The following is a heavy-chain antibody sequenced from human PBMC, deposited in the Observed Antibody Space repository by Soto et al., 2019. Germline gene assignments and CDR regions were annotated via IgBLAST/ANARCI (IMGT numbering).Heavy chain of an antibody. CDR1: GFTFSIYS. CDR3: ARDPTYFYDSSGYYDY. Sequence: GGSLRLSCAASGFTFSIYSMNWVRQAPGKGLEWVSYIMPGSSHIYYADSVKGRFTISRDNAKNTLYLQMNSLRAEDTAVYYCARDPTYFYDSSGYYDYWGQGTLVTVSS. D-gene: IGHD3-22*01. V-gene: IGHV3-21*05. J-gene: IGHJ4*02. CDR2: IMPGSSHI.